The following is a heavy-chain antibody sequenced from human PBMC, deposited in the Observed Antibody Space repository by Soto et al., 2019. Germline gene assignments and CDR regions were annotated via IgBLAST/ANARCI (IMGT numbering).Heavy chain of an antibody. D-gene: IGHD5-12*01. Sequence: ASVKVSCKASGYTFTSYAMHWVRQAPGQRLEWMGWIKAGNGNTKYSKKFQGRVTITRDTSASTAYMELSSLRSEDTAVYYCAGYSGYDSSLGYYYYYYMDVWGKGTTVTVSS. CDR1: GYTFTSYA. V-gene: IGHV1-3*01. J-gene: IGHJ6*03. CDR3: AGYSGYDSSLGYYYYYYMDV. CDR2: IKAGNGNT.